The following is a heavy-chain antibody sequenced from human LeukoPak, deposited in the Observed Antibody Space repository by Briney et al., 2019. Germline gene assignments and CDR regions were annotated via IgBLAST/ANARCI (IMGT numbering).Heavy chain of an antibody. CDR1: GFSFNNAW. CDR3: ATGGGTNAS. J-gene: IGHJ5*02. D-gene: IGHD1-1*01. V-gene: IGHV3-15*01. CDR2: IKAKTDGGTA. Sequence: GGSLRLSCVVSGFSFNNAWVGWVRQAPGKGLEWVGRIKAKTDGGTADYAAPVKGRFTISRDDSKNTVFLQMDSLKIEDTAVYFCATGGGTNASWGQGALVTVSS.